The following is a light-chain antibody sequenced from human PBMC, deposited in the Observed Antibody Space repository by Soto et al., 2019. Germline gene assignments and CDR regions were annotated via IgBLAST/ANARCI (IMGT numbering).Light chain of an antibody. CDR2: DVS. Sequence: QSVLTQPASVSGSPGQSITISCTGTSRDVDAYNYVSWYQQYPGKAPKLMIYDVSNRPSGVSNRFSGSKSGNTASLTISGLQAEDEADYYCGSYAGTNNFYVFGTGTKVTV. J-gene: IGLJ1*01. CDR3: GSYAGTNNFYV. CDR1: SRDVDAYNY. V-gene: IGLV2-14*01.